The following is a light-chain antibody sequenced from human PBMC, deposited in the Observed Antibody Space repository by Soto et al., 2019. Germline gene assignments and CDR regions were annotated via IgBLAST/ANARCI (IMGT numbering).Light chain of an antibody. V-gene: IGLV2-11*01. Sequence: QSALTQPRSVSASPGQSVTISCTGTSSDVGRYDYVSWYQQHPGKAPKLIVYDVTERPSGVPDRFSGSKSGNTASLTISGLQAEDEADYSCCSFAGSYSYVFGTATKPTVL. J-gene: IGLJ1*01. CDR3: CSFAGSYSYV. CDR2: DVT. CDR1: SSDVGRYDY.